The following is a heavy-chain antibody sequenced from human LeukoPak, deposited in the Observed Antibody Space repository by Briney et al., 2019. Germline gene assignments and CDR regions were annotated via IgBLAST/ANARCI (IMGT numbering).Heavy chain of an antibody. V-gene: IGHV4-38-2*02. Sequence: SETLSLTCTVSGYSISSGYYWGWIRQPPGKGLEWIGSIYHSGSTYYNPSLKSRVTISVDTSKNQFSLKLSSVTAADTAVYYCARVRYSSSSYYLDYWGQGTLVTVSS. J-gene: IGHJ4*02. CDR1: GYSISSGYY. CDR2: IYHSGST. CDR3: ARVRYSSSSYYLDY. D-gene: IGHD6-13*01.